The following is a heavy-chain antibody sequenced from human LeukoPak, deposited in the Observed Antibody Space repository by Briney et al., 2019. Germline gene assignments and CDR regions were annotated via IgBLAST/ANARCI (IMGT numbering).Heavy chain of an antibody. D-gene: IGHD3-22*01. V-gene: IGHV3-66*02. CDR2: IYSGGST. Sequence: AGGSLRLSCAASGFTVSSNYMSWVRQAPGKGLEWFSVIYSGGSTYYADSVKGRFTISRDNSKNTLYLQMNSLRAEDTAVYYCLAYYYDSSSYFDYWGQGTLVTVSS. CDR1: GFTVSSNY. CDR3: LAYYYDSSSYFDY. J-gene: IGHJ4*02.